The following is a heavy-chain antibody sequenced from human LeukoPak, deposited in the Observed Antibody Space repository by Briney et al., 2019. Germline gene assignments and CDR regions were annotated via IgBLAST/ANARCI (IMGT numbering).Heavy chain of an antibody. V-gene: IGHV1-18*01. Sequence: ASVKVSCKASGYTFTNYGISWVRQAPGRGLERMGWISAYNGNTNYAQKFQGRITMTTETSTSTAYMELRSLRSDDTAVYYCAKLVIDSGKPEDFWGQGTLVTVSS. J-gene: IGHJ4*02. CDR1: GYTFTNYG. CDR2: ISAYNGNT. D-gene: IGHD1-26*01. CDR3: AKLVIDSGKPEDF.